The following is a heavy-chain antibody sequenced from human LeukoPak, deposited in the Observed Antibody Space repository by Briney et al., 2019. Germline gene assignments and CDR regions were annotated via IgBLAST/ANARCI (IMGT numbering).Heavy chain of an antibody. V-gene: IGHV1-69*13. CDR1: GGTFSSYA. CDR3: ARAREFCSSASCYAGGFDY. D-gene: IGHD2-2*01. Sequence: SVKVSCKASGGTFSSYAISWVRQAPGQGLEWMGGIIPIFGTANYAQKFQGRVTITADESTSTAYMELSSLRSEDTAVYYCARAREFCSSASCYAGGFDYWGQGTLVTVSS. CDR2: IIPIFGTA. J-gene: IGHJ4*02.